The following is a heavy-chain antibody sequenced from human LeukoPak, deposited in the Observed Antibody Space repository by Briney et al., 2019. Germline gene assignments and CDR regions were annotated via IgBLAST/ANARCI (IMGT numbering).Heavy chain of an antibody. Sequence: SQTLSLTCTVSGGSIISGDYYWSWLRQPPGKGLEWIGYIYYSGSTYYNPSLKSRVTISVDTSKNQFSLKLSSVTAADTAVYYCARENKPLSGSYNYWGQGTLVTVSS. J-gene: IGHJ4*02. CDR2: IYYSGST. CDR1: GGSIISGDYY. V-gene: IGHV4-30-4*08. D-gene: IGHD1-26*01. CDR3: ARENKPLSGSYNY.